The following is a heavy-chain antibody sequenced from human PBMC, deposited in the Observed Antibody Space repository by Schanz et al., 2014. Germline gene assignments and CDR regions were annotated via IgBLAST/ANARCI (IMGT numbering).Heavy chain of an antibody. D-gene: IGHD5-12*01. V-gene: IGHV1-2*02. Sequence: QLQLVQSGAEVKRPGASAKVTCKASGNIFTNYYIHWVRQAPGQGLEWLGWINPNSGATSSAQKFQGRVTMTRDTSSSTVYMQLSSLTSDDTAIYYCARVTTGYDSWGQGTLVTVSS. J-gene: IGHJ4*02. CDR2: INPNSGAT. CDR1: GNIFTNYY. CDR3: ARVTTGYDS.